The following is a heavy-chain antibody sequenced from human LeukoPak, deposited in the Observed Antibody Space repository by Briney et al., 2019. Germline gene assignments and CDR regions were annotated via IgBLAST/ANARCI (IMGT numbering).Heavy chain of an antibody. J-gene: IGHJ5*02. V-gene: IGHV1-18*01. CDR3: ARGATRIGELTDWLDP. CDR1: GYTFSNYG. D-gene: IGHD3-10*02. Sequence: GASVKVSCKASGYTFSNYGVSWVRQAPGRGLEWLGWISAYNGNTNYAQKFQGRVTMTRDTSTSTAYMEVTSLRSDDTAVYYCARGATRIGELTDWLDPWGQGTLVTVSS. CDR2: ISAYNGNT.